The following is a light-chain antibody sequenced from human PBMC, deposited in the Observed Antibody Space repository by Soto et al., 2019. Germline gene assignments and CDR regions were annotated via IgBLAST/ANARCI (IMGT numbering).Light chain of an antibody. J-gene: IGKJ4*01. Sequence: ITMTDSPSTLSPTVGDRVTITCRASQGISNYLAWYQQKTGKVPKLLIYAAATLQSGVPSRFSGSGSGTDVTLTISSLQPDDYATYYCQQYNSYSPLTFGGGTKVDI. CDR3: QQYNSYSPLT. V-gene: IGKV1-27*01. CDR1: QGISNY. CDR2: AAA.